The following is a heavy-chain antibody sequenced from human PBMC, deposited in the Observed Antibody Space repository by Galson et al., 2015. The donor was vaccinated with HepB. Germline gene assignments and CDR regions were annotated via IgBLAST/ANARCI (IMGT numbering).Heavy chain of an antibody. CDR3: ARDEEMAI. V-gene: IGHV4-59*01. J-gene: IGHJ3*02. D-gene: IGHD5-24*01. CDR1: GGSISSYY. Sequence: LSLTCTVSGGSISSYYWSWIRQPPGKGLEWIGYIYYSGSTNYNPSLKSRVTISVDTSKNQFSLKLSSVTAADTAVYYCARDEEMAIWGQGTMVTVSS. CDR2: IYYSGST.